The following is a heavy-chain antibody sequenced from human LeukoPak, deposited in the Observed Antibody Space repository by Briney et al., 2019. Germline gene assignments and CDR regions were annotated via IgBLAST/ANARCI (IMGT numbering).Heavy chain of an antibody. Sequence: GESLKISCKGSGYSCTTFWIGWVRQMPEKGLECMGIIHPGDSDTTYSPSFQGQITISVDKSISTAYLQWSSLKASDTTIYYCARSYTLMASLDYWGQGTLVTVSS. CDR2: IHPGDSDT. J-gene: IGHJ4*02. D-gene: IGHD5-18*01. CDR1: GYSCTTFW. CDR3: ARSYTLMASLDY. V-gene: IGHV5-51*01.